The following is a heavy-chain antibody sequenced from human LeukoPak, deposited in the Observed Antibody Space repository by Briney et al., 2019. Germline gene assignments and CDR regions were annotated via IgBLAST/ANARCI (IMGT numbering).Heavy chain of an antibody. Sequence: SETLSLTCTVSGGSISSSSYYWCWIRQPPGKGLEWIGSIYYSGSTYYNPSLKSRLTISVDTSKNKFSLQLSSVTAADTAVYYCARDYGSVAFDIWGQGTMVTVSS. CDR1: GGSISSSSYY. V-gene: IGHV4-39*07. CDR2: IYYSGST. CDR3: ARDYGSVAFDI. J-gene: IGHJ3*02. D-gene: IGHD4-17*01.